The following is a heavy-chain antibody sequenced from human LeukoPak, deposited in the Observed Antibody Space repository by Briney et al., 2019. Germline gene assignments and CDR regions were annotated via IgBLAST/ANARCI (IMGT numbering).Heavy chain of an antibody. J-gene: IGHJ3*02. Sequence: SQTLSLTCAVSGGSISSGGYSWSWIRQPPGKGLEWIGYIYHSGSTYYNPSLKCRVTISVDRSKNQFSLKLSSVTAADTAVYYCARDGGYYDILTGYYEDAFDIWGQGTMVTVSS. CDR3: ARDGGYYDILTGYYEDAFDI. V-gene: IGHV4-30-2*01. CDR1: GGSISSGGYS. CDR2: IYHSGST. D-gene: IGHD3-9*01.